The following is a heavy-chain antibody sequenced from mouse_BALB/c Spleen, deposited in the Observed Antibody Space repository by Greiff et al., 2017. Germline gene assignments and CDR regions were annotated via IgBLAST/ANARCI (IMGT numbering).Heavy chain of an antibody. J-gene: IGHJ4*01. V-gene: IGHV14-4*02. CDR2: IDPENGDT. D-gene: IGHD1-1*02. CDR1: GFNIKDYY. CDR3: NAGGGAMDY. Sequence: VQLKQSGAELVRSGASVKLSCTASGFNIKDYYMHWVKQRPEQGLEWIGWIDPENGDTEYAPKFQGKATMTADTSSNTAYLQLSSLTSEDTAVYYCNAGGGAMDYWGQGTSVTVSS.